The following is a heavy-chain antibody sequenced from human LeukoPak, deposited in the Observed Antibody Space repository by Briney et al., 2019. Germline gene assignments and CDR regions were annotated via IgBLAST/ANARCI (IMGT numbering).Heavy chain of an antibody. V-gene: IGHV3-30*02. CDR1: GFIFSSYG. CDR2: IRYDGSKK. J-gene: IGHJ4*02. CDR3: AKEQASYCTNGVCAYDY. D-gene: IGHD2-8*01. Sequence: GGSLRLSCAASGFIFSSYGMHWVRQAPGKGLEWVAFIRYDGSKKYYADSVKGRFTISRDNSKNTLYLQMNSLRAEDTAVYYCAKEQASYCTNGVCAYDYWGQGTLVTVSS.